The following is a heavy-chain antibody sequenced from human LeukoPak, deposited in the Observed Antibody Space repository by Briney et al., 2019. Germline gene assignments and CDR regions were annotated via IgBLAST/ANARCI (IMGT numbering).Heavy chain of an antibody. D-gene: IGHD2-21*01. CDR1: GGSISSGGYY. Sequence: SETLSLTCTASGGSISSGGYYWTWIRQHPGKGLEWIGYIFYSGGTYFNPSLKSQISISVDTSKNQFSLKLSSVTAADTAVYYCARVEGTSIEGYFNYWGQGTLVTVSS. CDR2: IFYSGGT. J-gene: IGHJ4*02. CDR3: ARVEGTSIEGYFNY. V-gene: IGHV4-31*01.